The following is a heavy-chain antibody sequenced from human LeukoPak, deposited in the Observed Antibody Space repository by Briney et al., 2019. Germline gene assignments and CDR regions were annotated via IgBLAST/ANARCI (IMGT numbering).Heavy chain of an antibody. CDR1: GYTFTGYY. CDR3: VRVRFGELLESFDI. J-gene: IGHJ3*02. V-gene: IGHV1-2*02. D-gene: IGHD3-10*01. Sequence: GASVKVSRKASGYTFTGYYMHWVRQAPGQGLEWMGWINPNSGDTNYARKFQGRVTMTRDTTIRTAYMELSRLRYDDTAVYHCVRVRFGELLESFDIWGQGTTVTVSP. CDR2: INPNSGDT.